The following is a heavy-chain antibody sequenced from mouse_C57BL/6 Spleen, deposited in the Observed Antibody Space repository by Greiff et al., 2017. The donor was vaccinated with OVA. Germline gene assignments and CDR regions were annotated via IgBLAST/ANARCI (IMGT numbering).Heavy chain of an antibody. J-gene: IGHJ2*01. CDR2: IRLKSDNYAT. V-gene: IGHV6-3*01. CDR3: TAGIFDY. CDR1: GFTFSNYW. Sequence: DVMLVESGGGLVQPGGSMKLSCVASGFTFSNYWMNWVRQSPEKGLEWVAQIRLKSDNYATHYAESVKGRFTISRDDSKSSVYLQMNNLRAEDTGIYYCTAGIFDYWGQGTTLTVSS.